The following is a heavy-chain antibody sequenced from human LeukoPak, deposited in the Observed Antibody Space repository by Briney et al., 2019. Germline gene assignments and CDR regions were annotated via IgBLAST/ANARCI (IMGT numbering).Heavy chain of an antibody. D-gene: IGHD6-13*01. CDR1: GFTSDDYA. Sequence: PGGSLRLSCAASGFTSDDYAMHWVRQAPGKGLEWVSGISWNSGSIGYADSVKGRFTISRDNSKNTLYLQMNSLRAEDTAVYYCAKDKAPIWYSSSWHPDYWGQGTLVTVSS. CDR3: AKDKAPIWYSSSWHPDY. V-gene: IGHV3-9*02. J-gene: IGHJ4*02. CDR2: ISWNSGSI.